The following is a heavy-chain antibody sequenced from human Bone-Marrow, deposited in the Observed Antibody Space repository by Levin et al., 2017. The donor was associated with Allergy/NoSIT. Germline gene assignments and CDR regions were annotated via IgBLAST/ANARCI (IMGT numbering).Heavy chain of an antibody. V-gene: IGHV4-59*01. J-gene: IGHJ6*02. CDR2: IYSTATT. CDR3: ARAGYWESSVEYGTKDYAMDV. CDR1: GVSINNYS. Sequence: RSQTLSLTCNVSGVSINNYSWTWIRQPPGKGLEWIGYIYSTATTSYNPSLKSRVTMSIDTSKNQIDLKSSLVTAADTAVYYCARAGYWESSVEYGTKDYAMDVWGQGTTVTVSS. D-gene: IGHD2-8*02.